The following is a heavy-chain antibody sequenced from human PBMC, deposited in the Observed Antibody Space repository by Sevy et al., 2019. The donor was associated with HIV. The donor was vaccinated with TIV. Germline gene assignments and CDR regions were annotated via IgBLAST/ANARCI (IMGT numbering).Heavy chain of an antibody. CDR3: AREGCTRPHDH. CDR2: LSFGCGRI. J-gene: IGHJ4*02. D-gene: IGHD2-8*01. Sequence: GGSLRLSCVASGFNFNIYSMSWVRRAPGKGLEWVSTLSFGCGRINHADSVQGRFTMSRDDSKKTVYLEMNSLRAEDTAVYYCAREGCTRPHDHWGQGTLVTVSS. V-gene: IGHV3-23*01. CDR1: GFNFNIYS.